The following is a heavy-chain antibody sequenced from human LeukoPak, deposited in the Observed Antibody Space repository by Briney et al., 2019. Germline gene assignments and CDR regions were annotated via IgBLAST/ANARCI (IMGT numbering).Heavy chain of an antibody. J-gene: IGHJ4*02. CDR3: ARDYYDRSGYWGLDY. D-gene: IGHD3-22*01. Sequence: GGSLRLSCAASEFTFSSYNMNWVRQAPGKGLEWVSSISSFSSYIYYADSVKGRFTISRDNAKNSLFLQMNSLRAEDTAVYYCARDYYDRSGYWGLDYWGQGTLVTVSS. CDR1: EFTFSSYN. CDR2: ISSFSSYI. V-gene: IGHV3-21*06.